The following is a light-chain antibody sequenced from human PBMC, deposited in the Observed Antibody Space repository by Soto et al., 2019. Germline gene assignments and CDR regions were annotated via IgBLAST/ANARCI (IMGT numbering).Light chain of an antibody. CDR3: QQYYSYPFT. V-gene: IGKV1-8*01. CDR2: AAS. CDR1: QGISSY. Sequence: AIRMTQSPSSLSASTGDRVTITCRASQGISSYFAWYQQKPGKAPKLLIYAASTLQSGVPSRFSGSGSGTDFTLTISCLQSEDFATYYCQQYYSYPFTFGPGPKWISN. J-gene: IGKJ3*01.